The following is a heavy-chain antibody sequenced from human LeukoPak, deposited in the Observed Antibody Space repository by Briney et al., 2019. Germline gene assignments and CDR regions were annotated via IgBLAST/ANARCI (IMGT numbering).Heavy chain of an antibody. CDR1: GGSISSYY. J-gene: IGHJ4*02. CDR2: IYTSGST. V-gene: IGHV4-4*07. D-gene: IGHD6-19*01. Sequence: SETLSLTCTVPGGSISSYYWSWIRQPAGKGLEWIGRIYTSGSTNYNPSLKSRVTMSVDTSKNQFSLKLSSVTAADTAVYYCARDVRSGWYAYFDYWGQGTLVTVSS. CDR3: ARDVRSGWYAYFDY.